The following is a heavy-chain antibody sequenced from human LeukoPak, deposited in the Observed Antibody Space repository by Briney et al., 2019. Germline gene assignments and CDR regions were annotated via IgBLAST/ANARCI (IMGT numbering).Heavy chain of an antibody. CDR3: AKDRYEYSMATIVDY. CDR1: GFTFNDYA. D-gene: IGHD5-24*01. Sequence: GRSLRLSCAASGFTFNDYAMHWVRQAPGKGLEWVSGISWNSGSIDYADSVKGRFTISRDNAKTSLYLQMNSLRAEDTALYYCAKDRYEYSMATIVDYWGQGTLVTVSS. CDR2: ISWNSGSI. J-gene: IGHJ4*02. V-gene: IGHV3-9*01.